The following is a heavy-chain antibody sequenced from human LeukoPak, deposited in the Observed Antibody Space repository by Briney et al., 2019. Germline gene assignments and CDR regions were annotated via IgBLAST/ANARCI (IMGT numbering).Heavy chain of an antibody. CDR2: INHSGST. D-gene: IGHD1-1*01. CDR1: GYSISSGYY. V-gene: IGHV4-38-2*02. J-gene: IGHJ5*02. Sequence: SETLSLTCTVSGYSISSGYYWGWIRQPPGKGLEWIGEINHSGSTNYNPSLKSRVTISVDTSKNQFSLKLSSVTAADTAVYYCARARRWNAAVEGWWFDPWGQGTLVTVSS. CDR3: ARARRWNAAVEGWWFDP.